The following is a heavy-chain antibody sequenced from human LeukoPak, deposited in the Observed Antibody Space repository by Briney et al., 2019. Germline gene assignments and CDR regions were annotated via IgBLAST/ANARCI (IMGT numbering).Heavy chain of an antibody. CDR2: VSGSGGST. V-gene: IGHV3-23*01. CDR1: GFTFSTYA. Sequence: PGESLRLSCAASGFTFSTYAMNWVRQAPGKRLEWVSTVSGSGGSTYYADSVKGRFTISRDNSKSTLFLQMNSLRAEDTAIYYCARLGGSGNVDYWGQGTRVTVSS. D-gene: IGHD6-25*01. CDR3: ARLGGSGNVDY. J-gene: IGHJ4*02.